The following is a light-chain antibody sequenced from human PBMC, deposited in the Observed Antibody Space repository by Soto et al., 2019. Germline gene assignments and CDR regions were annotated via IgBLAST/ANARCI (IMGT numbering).Light chain of an antibody. J-gene: IGLJ2*01. V-gene: IGLV2-14*01. Sequence: QSALTQPASVSGSPGQSITISCTGTSSDVGGYNYVSWYQQPPGKAPKLMIYEVSYRPSGVSNRFSGSKSGNTASLTISGRQAEDEANYYCSSYTSSSIPGVFGGGTQLTVL. CDR1: SSDVGGYNY. CDR3: SSYTSSSIPGV. CDR2: EVS.